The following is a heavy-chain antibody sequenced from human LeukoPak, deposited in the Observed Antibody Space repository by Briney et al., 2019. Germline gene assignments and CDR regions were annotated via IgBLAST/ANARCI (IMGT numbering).Heavy chain of an antibody. CDR2: ISAYNGNT. CDR3: ARDEAYYYDGSGYYFAY. Sequence: ASVKVSCKASGYTFTSYGISWVRQAPGKGLEWMGWISAYNGNTNYAQKLQGRVTMTTDTSTSTAYMELRSLRSDDTAVYYCARDEAYYYDGSGYYFAYWGQGTLVTVSS. V-gene: IGHV1-18*01. CDR1: GYTFTSYG. J-gene: IGHJ4*02. D-gene: IGHD3-22*01.